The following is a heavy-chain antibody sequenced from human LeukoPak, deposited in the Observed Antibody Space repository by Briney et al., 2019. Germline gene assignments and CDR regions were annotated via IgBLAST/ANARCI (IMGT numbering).Heavy chain of an antibody. CDR3: AKSDLVVVAASAGNLDY. CDR1: GFTFSSYA. J-gene: IGHJ4*02. CDR2: ISGSGGST. V-gene: IGHV3-23*01. D-gene: IGHD2-15*01. Sequence: PWGSLTLSCAASGFTFSSYAISWVPQAPGKGLELVSAISGSGGSTYYADSVKGRFTISRDNSKNTLYLQMNSLRAEDTAVYYCAKSDLVVVAASAGNLDYWGQGTLVTVSS.